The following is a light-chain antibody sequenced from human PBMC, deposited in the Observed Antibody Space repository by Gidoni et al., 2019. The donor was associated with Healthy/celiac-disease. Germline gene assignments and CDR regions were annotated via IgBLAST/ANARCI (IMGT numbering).Light chain of an antibody. Sequence: QSVLTQPPSVSGAPGQRVTISCTGSSSNIGAGYDVHWYQQLTGTAHKPLIYGTSNRPSGVPDRFSGSKSGTSASLAITGVQAEDEADYYCQSYDSSLSGSVFGGGTKLTV. J-gene: IGLJ3*02. CDR2: GTS. V-gene: IGLV1-40*01. CDR3: QSYDSSLSGSV. CDR1: SSNIGAGYD.